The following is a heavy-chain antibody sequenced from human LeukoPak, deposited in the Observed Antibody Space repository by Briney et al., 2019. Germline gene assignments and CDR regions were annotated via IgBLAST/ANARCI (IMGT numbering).Heavy chain of an antibody. CDR1: GGTFSSYA. Sequence: GASVKVSCKASGGTFSSYAINWVRQAPGQGLEWMGGLIPIFRAANYAQKFQGRVMITTDESTSTAYMELSSLRFEDMAVYYCARGVGAYCSSTSCYLSDNWGQGTVVTVSS. CDR3: ARGVGAYCSSTSCYLSDN. V-gene: IGHV1-69*05. J-gene: IGHJ4*02. CDR2: LIPIFRAA. D-gene: IGHD2-2*01.